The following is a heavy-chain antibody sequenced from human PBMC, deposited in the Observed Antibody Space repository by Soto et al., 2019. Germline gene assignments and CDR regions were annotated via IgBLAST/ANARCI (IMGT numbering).Heavy chain of an antibody. CDR1: GGTFSSYT. D-gene: IGHD6-19*01. J-gene: IGHJ4*02. CDR2: FIPILGLA. V-gene: IGHV1-69*08. Sequence: QVQLVQSGAEVKKPGSSVKVSCKASGGTFSSYTISWVRQAPGQGLEWMGRFIPILGLANYAQKFQGRVTITADKSTSTAYMELSSLRSEDTAVYYCAREGIAVAGRGDYWGQGTLVTVSS. CDR3: AREGIAVAGRGDY.